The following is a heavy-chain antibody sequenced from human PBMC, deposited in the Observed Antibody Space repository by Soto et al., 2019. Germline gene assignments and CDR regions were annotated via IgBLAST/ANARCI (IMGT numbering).Heavy chain of an antibody. CDR1: GGSISSYY. CDR3: ARRYYYDSSGYSP. J-gene: IGHJ5*02. D-gene: IGHD3-22*01. CDR2: IYYSGST. Sequence: ETLSLTCTVSGGSISSYYWSWIRQPPGKGLEWIGYIYYSGSTNYNPSLKSRVTISVDTSKNQFSLKLSSVTAADTAVYYCARRYYYDSSGYSPWGQGTLVTVSS. V-gene: IGHV4-59*01.